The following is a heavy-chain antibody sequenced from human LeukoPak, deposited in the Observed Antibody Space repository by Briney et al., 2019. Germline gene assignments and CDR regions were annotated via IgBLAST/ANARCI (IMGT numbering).Heavy chain of an antibody. CDR2: IYHSGST. D-gene: IGHD1-26*01. Sequence: SETLSLTCAVSGGSISSGGYSWSWIRQPPGKGLEWIGYIYHSGSTYYNPSLKSRVTISVDRSKNQFSLELSSVTAADTAVYYCARGGASYYFGLFDYWGQGTLVTVSS. V-gene: IGHV4-30-2*01. CDR1: GGSISSGGYS. CDR3: ARGGASYYFGLFDY. J-gene: IGHJ4*02.